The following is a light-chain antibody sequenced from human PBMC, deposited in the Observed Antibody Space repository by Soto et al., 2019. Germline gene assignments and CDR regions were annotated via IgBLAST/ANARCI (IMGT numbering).Light chain of an antibody. J-gene: IGKJ3*01. Sequence: EIVLTQSPATLSLSAGERATLSCRASQIVSSYLAWYQQKPGQAPRLLIYDASNRATGLPARFSGSGSGTAFTLTILSLECEHFAVYSCQQRRHWFTFPPGTKLDIK. CDR3: QQRRHWFT. CDR1: QIVSSY. CDR2: DAS. V-gene: IGKV3-11*01.